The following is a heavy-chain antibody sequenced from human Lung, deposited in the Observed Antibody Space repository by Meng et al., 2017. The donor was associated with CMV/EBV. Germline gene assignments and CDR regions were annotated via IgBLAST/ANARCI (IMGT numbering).Heavy chain of an antibody. Sequence: ASVKVSXKASGYTFIGYYMHWVRQAPGQGLEWMGWIHPYTGDTNYAQKFQGRVIMTRDMSINTDYMELSRLRSDDTAVYYCARVQFLETANDAFDLWGQGTMVTVSS. J-gene: IGHJ3*01. V-gene: IGHV1-2*02. D-gene: IGHD2-21*01. CDR1: GYTFIGYY. CDR3: ARVQFLETANDAFDL. CDR2: IHPYTGDT.